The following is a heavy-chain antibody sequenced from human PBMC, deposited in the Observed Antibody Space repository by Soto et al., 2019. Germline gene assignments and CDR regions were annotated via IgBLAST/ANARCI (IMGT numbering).Heavy chain of an antibody. CDR3: ARVQAIVVVPAAVGGMDV. CDR1: GFTFSSYE. CDR2: ISSSGSTI. Sequence: LRLSCAASGFTFSSYEMNWVRQAPGKGLEWVSYISSSGSTIYYADSVKGRFTISRDNAKNSLYLQMNSLRAEDTAVYYCARVQAIVVVPAAVGGMDVWGQGTTVTVS. J-gene: IGHJ6*02. D-gene: IGHD2-2*01. V-gene: IGHV3-48*03.